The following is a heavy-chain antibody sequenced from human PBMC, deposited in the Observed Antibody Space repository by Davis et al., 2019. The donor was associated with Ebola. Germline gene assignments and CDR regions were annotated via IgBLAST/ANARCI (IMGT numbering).Heavy chain of an antibody. CDR2: ISVDEFGT. J-gene: IGHJ4*02. CDR1: GFTFSNYW. V-gene: IGHV3-74*01. CDR3: ARGGFVHFDDSPDS. Sequence: HTGGSLRLSCAASGFTFSNYWMHWVRQPPGKGLEWVARISVDEFGTNYADSVKGRFTISRHNAKNTLFLQMNSLRVDDTAVYYCARGGFVHFDDSPDSWGQGTLVTVSS. D-gene: IGHD3-10*01.